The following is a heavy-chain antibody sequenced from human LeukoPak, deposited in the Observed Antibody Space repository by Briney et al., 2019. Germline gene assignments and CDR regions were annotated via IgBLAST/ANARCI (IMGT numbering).Heavy chain of an antibody. CDR1: GGSISSDSYY. V-gene: IGHV4-61*02. D-gene: IGHD2-15*01. J-gene: IGHJ4*02. CDR2: VYTSGIT. Sequence: SETLSLTCIVSGGSISSDSYYWSWIRQPAGKGLEWIGRVYTSGITNYNPSLKSRVTISVDTSKNQFSLKLSSVTAADTAVYLCARNFPGVGCSGGSCYDYWGQGTLVTVSS. CDR3: ARNFPGVGCSGGSCYDY.